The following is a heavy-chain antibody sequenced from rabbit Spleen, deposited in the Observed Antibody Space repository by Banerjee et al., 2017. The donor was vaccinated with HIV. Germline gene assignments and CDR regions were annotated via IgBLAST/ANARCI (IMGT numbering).Heavy chain of an antibody. V-gene: IGHV1S45*01. J-gene: IGHJ4*01. CDR2: IYAGSSGNT. CDR3: AREGYVGSSYQFNL. Sequence: LEESGGGLVKPGGTLTLTCTVSGFSFSSNWICWVRQAPGKGLEWIACIYAGSSGNTYSAIWAKGRFTISKTSSTTVTLQMTSLTATDTATYFCAREGYVGSSYQFNLWGPGTLVTVS. CDR1: GFSFSSNW. D-gene: IGHD8-1*01.